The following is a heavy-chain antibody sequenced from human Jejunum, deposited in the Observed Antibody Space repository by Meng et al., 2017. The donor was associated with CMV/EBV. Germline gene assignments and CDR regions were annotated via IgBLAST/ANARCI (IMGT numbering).Heavy chain of an antibody. CDR3: ARGRWDIEVLPAGYYFDY. D-gene: IGHD2-2*01. Sequence: SNHGMNWVRQAPGKGLEWVASISPSSSSIYYADSMKGRFTISRDNTKKSLYLQMNSLRAEDTAVYYCARGRWDIEVLPAGYYFDYWGQGTLVTVS. V-gene: IGHV3-21*01. J-gene: IGHJ4*02. CDR2: ISPSSSSI. CDR1: SNHG.